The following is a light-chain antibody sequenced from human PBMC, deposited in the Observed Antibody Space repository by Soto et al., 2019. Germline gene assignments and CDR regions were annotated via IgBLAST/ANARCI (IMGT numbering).Light chain of an antibody. CDR3: QQYNNWPRT. Sequence: EIVMTQSPATLSVSPGERATLSCRASQSVSSNLAWYQQKPGQAPRLLIYGASTRATGIPARFSGSRSGIDFTLTISSLQSEDFAVYYCQQYNNWPRTFGQGTKVEIK. V-gene: IGKV3-15*01. CDR1: QSVSSN. J-gene: IGKJ1*01. CDR2: GAS.